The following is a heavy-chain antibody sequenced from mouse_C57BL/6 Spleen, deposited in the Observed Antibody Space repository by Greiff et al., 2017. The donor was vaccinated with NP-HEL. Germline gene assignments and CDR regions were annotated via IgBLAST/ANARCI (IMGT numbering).Heavy chain of an antibody. J-gene: IGHJ3*01. Sequence: VQLQQSGPELVKPGASVKISCKASGYAFSSSWMNWVKQRPGKGLEWIGRIYPGDGDTNYNGKFKGKATLTADKSSSTAYMQLSSLTSEDSAVYFCANSNYSAWFAYWGQGTLVTVSA. D-gene: IGHD2-5*01. CDR3: ANSNYSAWFAY. CDR1: GYAFSSSW. V-gene: IGHV1-82*01. CDR2: IYPGDGDT.